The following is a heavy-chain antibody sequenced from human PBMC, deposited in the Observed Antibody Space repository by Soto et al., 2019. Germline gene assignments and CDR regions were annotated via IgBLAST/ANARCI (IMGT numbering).Heavy chain of an antibody. CDR3: ARGVDYYDSSGYYYNAFDI. Sequence: PSETLSLTCTVSGGSISSYYWSWIRQPPGKGLEWIGYIYYSGSTNYNPSLKSRVTISVDTSKNQSSLKLSSVTAADTAVYYCARGVDYYDSSGYYYNAFDIWGQGTMVTVS. D-gene: IGHD3-22*01. V-gene: IGHV4-59*01. J-gene: IGHJ3*02. CDR2: IYYSGST. CDR1: GGSISSYY.